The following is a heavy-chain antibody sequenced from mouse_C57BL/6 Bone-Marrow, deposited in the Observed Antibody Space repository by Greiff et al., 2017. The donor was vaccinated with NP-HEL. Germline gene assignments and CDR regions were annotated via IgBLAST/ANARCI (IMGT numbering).Heavy chain of an antibody. J-gene: IGHJ2*01. CDR2: IRNKANGYTT. V-gene: IGHV7-3*01. CDR3: ARYMRHYFDY. CDR1: GFTFTDYY. Sequence: EVKVVESGGGLVQPGGSLSLSCAASGFTFTDYYMSWVRQPPGKALEWLGFIRNKANGYTTEYSASVKGRFTISRDNSQSILYLQMNALRAEDSATYYCARYMRHYFDYWGQGTTLTVSS.